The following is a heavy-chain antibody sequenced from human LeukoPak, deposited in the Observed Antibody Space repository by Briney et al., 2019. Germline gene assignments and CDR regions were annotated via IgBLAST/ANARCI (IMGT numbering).Heavy chain of an antibody. J-gene: IGHJ3*02. D-gene: IGHD7-27*01. V-gene: IGHV3-48*03. CDR2: ISSSGSTI. CDR3: ARGAWVDAFDI. CDR1: GFTFSSYE. Sequence: GGSLRLSCAASGFTFSSYEMNWVRQAPGKGLEWVSYISSSGSTIYYADSVKGRFTISRDNAKNSLYLQMNSLRAEDTAVYYCARGAWVDAFDIWGQGTMVTVSS.